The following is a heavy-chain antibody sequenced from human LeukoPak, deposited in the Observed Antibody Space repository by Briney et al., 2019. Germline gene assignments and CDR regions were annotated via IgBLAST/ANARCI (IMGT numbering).Heavy chain of an antibody. Sequence: ASVKVSCKASGYTFTGYYMHWVRQAPGQGLEWMGWINPNSGGTNYAQKFQGRVTMTRDTSISTAYMELSRLRSGDTAVYYCARDGGDDSDFWSGYYRDWGQGTLVTVSS. CDR1: GYTFTGYY. D-gene: IGHD3-3*01. CDR3: ARDGGDDSDFWSGYYRD. J-gene: IGHJ4*02. V-gene: IGHV1-2*02. CDR2: INPNSGGT.